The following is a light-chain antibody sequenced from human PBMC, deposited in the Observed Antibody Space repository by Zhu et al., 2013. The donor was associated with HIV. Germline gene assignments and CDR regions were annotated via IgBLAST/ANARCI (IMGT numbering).Light chain of an antibody. CDR2: SAS. CDR1: QSISTY. Sequence: DIQMTQSPPSLSASVGDRVTITCRASQSISTYLNWYQQKPGRAPKLLICSASTLHSGVPSRFSGSGSGTDFTLTINSLQPEDFATYYCQQSYSTPITFGQGTRLEIK. CDR3: QQSYSTPIT. V-gene: IGKV1-39*01. J-gene: IGKJ5*01.